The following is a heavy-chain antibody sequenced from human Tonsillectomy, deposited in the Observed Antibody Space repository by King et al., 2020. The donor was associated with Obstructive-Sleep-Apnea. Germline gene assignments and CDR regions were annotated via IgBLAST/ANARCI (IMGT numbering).Heavy chain of an antibody. CDR2: IYPGDSNT. D-gene: IGHD1-26*01. Sequence: VQLVESGAEVKTPGESLKISCKGSGYSFTSFWIGWVRQMPGKGLEWMGIIYPGDSNTKYSPSFQGQVTISPANSISTPYLHWSSLKASDTAMYYCARQYELEAPGTYWGQGTLVTVSS. CDR1: GYSFTSFW. V-gene: IGHV5-51*01. J-gene: IGHJ4*02. CDR3: ARQYELEAPGTY.